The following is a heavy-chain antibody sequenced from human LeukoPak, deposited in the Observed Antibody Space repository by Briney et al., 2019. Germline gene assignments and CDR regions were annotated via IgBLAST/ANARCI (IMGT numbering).Heavy chain of an antibody. CDR3: ARAYRIAARHPLGY. CDR1: GYTFTSYY. D-gene: IGHD6-6*01. CDR2: INPSGGST. Sequence: GASVKVSCKASGYTFTSYYMHWVRQAPGQGLEWMGIINPSGGSTSYAQKFQGRVTITRNTSISTAYMELSSLRSEDTAVYYCARAYRIAARHPLGYWGQGTLVTVSS. J-gene: IGHJ4*02. V-gene: IGHV1-46*01.